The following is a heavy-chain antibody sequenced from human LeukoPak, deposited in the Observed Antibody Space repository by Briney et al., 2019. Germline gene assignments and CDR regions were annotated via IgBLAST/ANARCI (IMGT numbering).Heavy chain of an antibody. CDR3: AKDTLYSSSWYGRHPDAFDI. D-gene: IGHD6-13*01. Sequence: GGAVTVTRASSRFTFSNYAMRWVGQAAWRGREGVAAINGSEGSTYNADSVKGRFTISRDNAKNTHYLQMNSMRAEDTAVYYCAKDTLYSSSWYGRHPDAFDIWGQGTMVTVSS. CDR2: INGSEGST. CDR1: RFTFSNYA. J-gene: IGHJ3*02. V-gene: IGHV3-23*01.